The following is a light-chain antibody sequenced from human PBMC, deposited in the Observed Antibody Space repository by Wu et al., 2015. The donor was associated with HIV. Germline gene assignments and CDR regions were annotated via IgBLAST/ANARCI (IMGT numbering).Light chain of an antibody. CDR1: QSVSSN. CDR2: AAS. V-gene: IGKV3-15*01. Sequence: EIVLTQSPGTLSLSPGERATLSCRASQSVSSNLAWYQQKPGQAPRLLIYAASTRATGVPARFSGSGSGTEFTLTISSLQSEDFGVYYCQQYNTWPPLTFGGGTKVEIK. CDR3: QQYNTWPPLT. J-gene: IGKJ4*01.